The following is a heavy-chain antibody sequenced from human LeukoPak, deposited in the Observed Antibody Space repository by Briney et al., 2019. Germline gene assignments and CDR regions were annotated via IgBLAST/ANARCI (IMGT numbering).Heavy chain of an antibody. CDR1: GFTFSSYW. D-gene: IGHD3-16*01. CDR2: INEDASTI. J-gene: IGHJ4*02. V-gene: IGHV3-74*03. CDR3: VRNLILVWTPGDDFDH. Sequence: GGSQRLSCVASGFTFSSYWMHWVRQAPGKGLEWVSRINEDASTITYADSVKGRFAISRENAMNTLYLQMNSLRAEDTAVYYCVRNLILVWTPGDDFDHWGQGTLVTVSS.